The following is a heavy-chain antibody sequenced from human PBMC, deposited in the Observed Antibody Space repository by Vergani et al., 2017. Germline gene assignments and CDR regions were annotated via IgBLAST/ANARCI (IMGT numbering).Heavy chain of an antibody. Sequence: QVTLKESGPALVKPTQTLTLTCTFSGFSLSTSGMRVSWIRQPPGKALEWLARIDWDDDKFYSTSLKTRLTISKDTSKNQVVLTMTNMDPVGTATYYCARGGYSSSWFFDPWGQGTLVTVSS. J-gene: IGHJ5*02. V-gene: IGHV2-70*04. CDR2: IDWDDDK. CDR1: GFSLSTSGMR. CDR3: ARGGYSSSWFFDP. D-gene: IGHD6-13*01.